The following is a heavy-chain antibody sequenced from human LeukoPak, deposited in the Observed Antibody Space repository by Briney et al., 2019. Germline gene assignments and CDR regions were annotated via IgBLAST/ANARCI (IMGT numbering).Heavy chain of an antibody. CDR2: INSDGSST. CDR1: GFTFSSYW. CDR3: AKENNWNDVAGSFHI. D-gene: IGHD1-20*01. J-gene: IGHJ3*02. V-gene: IGHV3-74*01. Sequence: PGGSLRLSCAASGFTFSSYWMHWVRQAPGKGLVWVSRINSDGSSTSYADSVKGRFTISRDNAKNTLYLQMNSLRPEDMAFYYCAKENNWNDVAGSFHIWGQGTMVTVSS.